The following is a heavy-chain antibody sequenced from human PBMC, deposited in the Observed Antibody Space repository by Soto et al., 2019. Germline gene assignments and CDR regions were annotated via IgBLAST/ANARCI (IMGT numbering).Heavy chain of an antibody. V-gene: IGHV3-48*02. CDR2: ISRSSTGI. J-gene: IGHJ6*02. CDR3: AGAVTWGLDV. D-gene: IGHD3-16*01. CDR1: GFTFSLYS. Sequence: EVQLVESGGGLVQPGGSLRLSCAASGFTFSLYSMSWVRQAPGKGLEWVSYISRSSTGIHYADSVKGRFTSSTDDATNSMHLQMNSLRDGDTAVYYCAGAVTWGLDVWGQGTTVSISS.